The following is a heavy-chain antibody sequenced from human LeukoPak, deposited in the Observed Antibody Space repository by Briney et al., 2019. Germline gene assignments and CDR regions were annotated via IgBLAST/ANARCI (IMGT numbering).Heavy chain of an antibody. CDR3: ASGSGPTYYYDSSGYPHPFDI. D-gene: IGHD3-22*01. CDR2: ISYDGTNK. J-gene: IGHJ3*02. Sequence: GRSLRLSCAASGFTFRNFAVHWVRQAPGKGLEWVAFISYDGTNKYYAESVQGRFTIFRDSSQNTLYLQIDRLRSEDTAMYYCASGSGPTYYYDSSGYPHPFDIWGQGTMVTVSS. CDR1: GFTFRNFA. V-gene: IGHV3-30-3*01.